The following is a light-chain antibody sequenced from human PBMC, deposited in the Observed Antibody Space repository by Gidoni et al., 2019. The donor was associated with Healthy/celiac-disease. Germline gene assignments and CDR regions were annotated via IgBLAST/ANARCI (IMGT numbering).Light chain of an antibody. CDR2: WAS. V-gene: IGKV4-1*01. Sequence: IVMTQSPDSLAVSLGERATINCKSSQSVLYSSNNKNYLAWYQQKPGQPPKLLIYWASTRESGVPDRFSGSGSGTDFTLTISSLQAEDVAVYYCQQYYSTSLFTFGPXTKVDIK. CDR1: QSVLYSSNNKNY. CDR3: QQYYSTSLFT. J-gene: IGKJ3*01.